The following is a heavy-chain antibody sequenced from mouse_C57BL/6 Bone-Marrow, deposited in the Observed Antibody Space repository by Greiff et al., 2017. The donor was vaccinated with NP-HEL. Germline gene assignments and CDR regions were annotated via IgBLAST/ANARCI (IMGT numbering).Heavy chain of an antibody. V-gene: IGHV2-2*01. CDR2: IWSGGST. CDR1: GFSLTSYG. Sequence: QVQLKQSGPGLVQPSQSLSITCTVSGFSLTSYGVHWVRQSPGKGLEWLGVIWSGGSTDYNAAFISRLSISKDNSKSQVFFKMNSLQADDTAIYYCATRYYGSSPSTEKYFDVWGTGTTVTVSS. CDR3: ATRYYGSSPSTEKYFDV. J-gene: IGHJ1*03. D-gene: IGHD1-1*01.